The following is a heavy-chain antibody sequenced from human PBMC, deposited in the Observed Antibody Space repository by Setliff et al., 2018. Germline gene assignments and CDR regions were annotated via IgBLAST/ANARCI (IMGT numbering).Heavy chain of an antibody. CDR3: ARDVQGGGHPEN. CDR2: IYGGGYT. CDR1: GFTFGDYA. V-gene: IGHV3-53*01. D-gene: IGHD2-15*01. Sequence: PGGSLRLSCTASGFTFGDYAMSWVRQAPGKGLEWVSIIYGGGYTNHADSVRGRFTISRDNSKNTLYLQMNSLRAEDTAVYYCARDVQGGGHPENWGQGTLVTVSS. J-gene: IGHJ4*02.